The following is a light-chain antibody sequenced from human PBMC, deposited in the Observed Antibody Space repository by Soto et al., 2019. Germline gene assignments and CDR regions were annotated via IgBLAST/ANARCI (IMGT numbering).Light chain of an antibody. Sequence: DIQLTQSPTTLSASVGDSVTITCRASQSISSWLAWYQQKPGKAPNLLIYKASNLESGVPSRFSGSGSGTEFTLTISSLQPDDFATYYCQQYNSLMYTFGQGTKLEIK. J-gene: IGKJ2*01. CDR2: KAS. V-gene: IGKV1-5*03. CDR3: QQYNSLMYT. CDR1: QSISSW.